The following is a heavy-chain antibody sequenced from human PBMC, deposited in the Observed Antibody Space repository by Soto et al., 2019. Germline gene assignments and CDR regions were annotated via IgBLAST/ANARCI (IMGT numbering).Heavy chain of an antibody. J-gene: IGHJ6*02. D-gene: IGHD1-26*01. Sequence: GGSLRLSCAASGFTVSSNYMSWVRRAPGKGLEWVSVIYSGGSTYYADSVKGRFTISRDNSKNTLYLQMNSLRAEDTAVYYCARVGNYYYYYGMDVWGQGTTVTVSS. CDR3: ARVGNYYYYYGMDV. CDR2: IYSGGST. CDR1: GFTVSSNY. V-gene: IGHV3-66*01.